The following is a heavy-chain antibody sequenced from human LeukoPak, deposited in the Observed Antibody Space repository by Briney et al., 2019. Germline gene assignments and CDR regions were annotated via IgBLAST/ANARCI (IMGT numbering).Heavy chain of an antibody. Sequence: SVKVSCKASGGTFSSYAISWVRQAPGQGLEWMGRIIPIFGIANYAQKFQGRVTITADKSTSTAYMELSSLRSEDTAVYYCAGGYCSSTSCYVEDWFDPWGQGTLVTVSS. CDR2: IIPIFGIA. CDR1: GGTFSSYA. D-gene: IGHD2-2*01. V-gene: IGHV1-69*04. CDR3: AGGYCSSTSCYVEDWFDP. J-gene: IGHJ5*02.